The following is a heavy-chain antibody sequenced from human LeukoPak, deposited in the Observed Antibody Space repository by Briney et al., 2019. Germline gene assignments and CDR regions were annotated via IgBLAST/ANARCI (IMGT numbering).Heavy chain of an antibody. CDR2: MNPNSGNT. J-gene: IGHJ6*02. CDR1: GYTFTDFG. V-gene: IGHV1-8*02. D-gene: IGHD5-18*01. Sequence: ASVKVSCKASGYTFTDFGVSWVRQAPGQGLEWMGWMNPNSGNTGYAQKFQGRVTMTRNTSISTAYMELSSLRSEDTAVYYCARFTAMVYYYYGMDVWGQGTTVTVSS. CDR3: ARFTAMVYYYYGMDV.